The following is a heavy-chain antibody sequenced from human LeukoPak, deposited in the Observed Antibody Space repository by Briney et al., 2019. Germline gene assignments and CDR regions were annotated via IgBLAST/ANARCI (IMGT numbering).Heavy chain of an antibody. CDR2: IYQSGNT. D-gene: IGHD3-10*01. J-gene: IGHJ4*02. Sequence: GASIKQPPGKGLEWIGSIYQSGNTYSNSSLKSRVTISVDTSKNQFSLNLNSVTAADTAVYYCARGTVNPCDYWGQGTLVTVSS. V-gene: IGHV4-38-2*01. CDR3: ARGTVNPCDY.